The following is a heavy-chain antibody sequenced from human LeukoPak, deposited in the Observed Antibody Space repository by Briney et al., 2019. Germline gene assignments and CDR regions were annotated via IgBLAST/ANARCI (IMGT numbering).Heavy chain of an antibody. J-gene: IGHJ4*02. CDR2: IYTSGST. CDR3: ARGTPEQWPDKCYFDS. CDR1: GYSISSGYY. Sequence: PSETLSLTCTVSGYSISSGYYWSWIRQPAGKGLEWIGRIYTSGSTNYNPSLKSRVTISVDTSKNQFSLKLSSVTAADTAVYYCARGTPEQWPDKCYFDSWGQGTLVTVSS. V-gene: IGHV4-61*02. D-gene: IGHD6-19*01.